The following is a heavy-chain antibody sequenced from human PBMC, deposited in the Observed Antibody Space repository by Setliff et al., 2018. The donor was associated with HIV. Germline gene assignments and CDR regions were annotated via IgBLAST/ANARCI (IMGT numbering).Heavy chain of an antibody. CDR3: ARGGRGYSYGYYPYYYYYMDV. V-gene: IGHV4-59*12. Sequence: SETLSLTCTVSGGSISSYYWSWIRQPPGKGLEWIGYIYYSGSTNYNPSLKSRVTISVDTSKNQFSLKLSSVTAADTAVYYCARGGRGYSYGYYPYYYYYMDVWGKGTTVTVSS. J-gene: IGHJ6*03. CDR1: GGSISSYY. CDR2: IYYSGST. D-gene: IGHD5-18*01.